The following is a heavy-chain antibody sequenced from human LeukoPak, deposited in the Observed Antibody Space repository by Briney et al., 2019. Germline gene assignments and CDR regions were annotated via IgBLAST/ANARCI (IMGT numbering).Heavy chain of an antibody. CDR2: IXQDGSQE. V-gene: IGHV3-7*01. J-gene: IGHJ4*02. Sequence: VRQXPGKGLXXXXXIXQDGSQEYYVDSVKGRFTISRDSAKNSLYLQMNSLRAEDTAVYYCARGVPYDSWSGPHYSDYWGQGTLVTVSS. CDR3: ARGVPYDSWSGPHYSDY. D-gene: IGHD3-3*01.